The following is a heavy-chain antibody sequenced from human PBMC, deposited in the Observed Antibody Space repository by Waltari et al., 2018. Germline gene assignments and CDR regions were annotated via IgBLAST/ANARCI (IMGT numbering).Heavy chain of an antibody. Sequence: EERLVESGGGVVQPGGSLRLSCTASGFIFSNYWMRWLRQAPGKGLEWLANIKEDGSDEYYVGSVKGRFTISRDNSKNSLYLQMNSLTVEDTALYYCARGAYNHAFDSWGQGTMVTVSS. D-gene: IGHD2-21*01. CDR1: GFIFSNYW. CDR3: ARGAYNHAFDS. V-gene: IGHV3-7*01. CDR2: IKEDGSDE. J-gene: IGHJ3*01.